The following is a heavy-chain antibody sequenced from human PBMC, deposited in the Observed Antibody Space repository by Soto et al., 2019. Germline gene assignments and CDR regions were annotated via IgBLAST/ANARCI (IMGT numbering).Heavy chain of an antibody. CDR3: ARYSSGASDPRLDS. D-gene: IGHD6-19*01. CDR1: GGSISNNNW. CDR2: IYHSGNT. V-gene: IGHV4-4*02. J-gene: IGHJ4*02. Sequence: QVQLQESGPGLVKPSGTLSLTCTVSGGSISNNNWWHWVRQPPGKGLEWIGQIYHSGNTNYNPSLKSRVTISIDKSNDHFALRLSSVTAADTAVYFCARYSSGASDPRLDSWGQGTLVTVSS.